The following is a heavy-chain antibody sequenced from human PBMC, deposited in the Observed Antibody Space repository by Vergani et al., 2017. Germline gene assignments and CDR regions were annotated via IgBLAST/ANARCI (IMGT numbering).Heavy chain of an antibody. D-gene: IGHD5-18*01. CDR3: SRGRRYSFGYSDY. CDR2: IRNKAYGGTT. V-gene: IGHV3-49*04. J-gene: IGHJ4*02. Sequence: EVQLVESGGGLVPPGRSLRLSCAASGFSFGDYAMTWVRQAPGKGLEWVAFIRNKAYGGTTEYAASVKVRFTISRDDSKRLAYLQLSGLKTEDTAVYFCSRGRRYSFGYSDYWGQGTLVTVSS. CDR1: GFSFGDYA.